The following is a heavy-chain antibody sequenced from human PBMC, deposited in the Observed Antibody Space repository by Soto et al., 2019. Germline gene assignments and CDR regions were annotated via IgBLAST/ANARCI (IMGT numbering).Heavy chain of an antibody. J-gene: IGHJ4*02. CDR2: SSYDGRET. CDR3: ARDSGWPILNFDN. D-gene: IGHD3-10*01. V-gene: IGHV3-30*03. Sequence: GGSLRLSCAASDFEFSSYGIHWVRQAPGKGLEWVAASSYDGRETFYADSATGRFTVSKEMSKNTAFLQMNALRHEDTAVYFCARDSGWPILNFDNWGQGTPVTVSS. CDR1: DFEFSSYG.